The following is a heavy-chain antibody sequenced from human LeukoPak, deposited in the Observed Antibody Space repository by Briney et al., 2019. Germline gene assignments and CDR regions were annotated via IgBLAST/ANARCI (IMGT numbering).Heavy chain of an antibody. D-gene: IGHD5-18*01. CDR3: ARDGGYKRFEP. V-gene: IGHV4-38-2*02. J-gene: IGHJ5*02. CDR2: IYHSGST. Sequence: SETLSLTCAVSGYSISSGYYWGWIRQPPGKGLEWIGSIYHSGSTYYNPSLKSRATISVDTSKNQFSLNLTSVTAADTAVYYCARDGGYKRFEPWGQGTLVTVSS. CDR1: GYSISSGYY.